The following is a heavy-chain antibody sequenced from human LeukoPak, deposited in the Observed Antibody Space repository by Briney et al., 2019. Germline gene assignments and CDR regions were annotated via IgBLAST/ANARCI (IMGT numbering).Heavy chain of an antibody. CDR3: AKGIVVVPAASSPY. Sequence: GGSLRLSCAASGFTVSSNYMSWVRQAPAKGLEWVSVIYSGGSTYYADSVKGRFTISRDNSKNTLYLQMNSLRAEDTAVYYCAKGIVVVPAASSPYWGQGTLVTVSS. CDR2: IYSGGST. CDR1: GFTVSSNY. J-gene: IGHJ4*02. D-gene: IGHD2-2*01. V-gene: IGHV3-53*01.